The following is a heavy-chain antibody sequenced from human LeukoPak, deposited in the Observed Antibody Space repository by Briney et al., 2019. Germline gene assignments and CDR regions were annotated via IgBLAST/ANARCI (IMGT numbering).Heavy chain of an antibody. CDR3: ARWYSSGWYRAGY. Sequence: SETLCLTCTVSGGSISSSSYYWGWIRQPPGKGLEWIGSIYYSGSTYYNPSLKSRVTISVDTSKNQFSLKLSSVTAADTAVYYCARWYSSGWYRAGYWGQGTLVTVSS. D-gene: IGHD6-19*01. J-gene: IGHJ4*02. CDR2: IYYSGST. CDR1: GGSISSSSYY. V-gene: IGHV4-39*07.